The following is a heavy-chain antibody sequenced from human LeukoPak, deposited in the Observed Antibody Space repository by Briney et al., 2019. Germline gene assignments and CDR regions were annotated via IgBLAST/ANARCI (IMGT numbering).Heavy chain of an antibody. D-gene: IGHD3-10*01. V-gene: IGHV4-59*01. CDR3: ARDHAAGYYFDY. Sequence: SETLSLTCTVSGGSISSYYWSWIRQPPGKGLEWIGYIYYSGSTNYNPSLKSRVTISVDTSENQFSLKLSSVTAADTAVYYCARDHAAGYYFDYWGQGTLVTVSS. CDR2: IYYSGST. J-gene: IGHJ4*02. CDR1: GGSISSYY.